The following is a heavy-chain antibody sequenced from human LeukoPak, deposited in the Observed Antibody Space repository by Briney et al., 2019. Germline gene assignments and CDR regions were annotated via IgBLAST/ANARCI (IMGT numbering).Heavy chain of an antibody. CDR2: IYHSGST. J-gene: IGHJ1*01. CDR1: GGSIRSSYYY. D-gene: IGHD6-6*01. Sequence: SETLSLTCTVSGGSIRSSYYYWGWIRQPPGKGLEWIGYIYHSGSTNYNPSLQSRVTISVDTSKNQFSLNLNSVTAADTAVYYCARGGAARLHFQSWGQGTLVTVSS. V-gene: IGHV4-61*05. CDR3: ARGGAARLHFQS.